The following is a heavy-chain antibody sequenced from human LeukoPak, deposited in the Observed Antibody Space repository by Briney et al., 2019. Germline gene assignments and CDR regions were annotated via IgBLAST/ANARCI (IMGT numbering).Heavy chain of an antibody. D-gene: IGHD6-19*01. CDR3: ARGSPVRLEEAVAGIFEY. CDR1: GGSFSGYY. CDR2: INHRGST. Sequence: SETLSLICAIYGGSFSGYYWSWIRQPPGKGLELIGEINHRGSTNHNPSLYSRVTLSVEPSKNQCSLDLSSETATDTDVYYCARGSPVRLEEAVAGIFEYWGQGTLVTVSS. J-gene: IGHJ4*02. V-gene: IGHV4-34*01.